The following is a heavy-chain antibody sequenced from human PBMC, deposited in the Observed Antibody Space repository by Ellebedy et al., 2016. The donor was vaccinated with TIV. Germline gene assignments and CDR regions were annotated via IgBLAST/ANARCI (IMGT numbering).Heavy chain of an antibody. V-gene: IGHV3-21*01. CDR1: GFTFDAYA. D-gene: IGHD3-10*01. Sequence: GESLKISXAASGFTFDAYAMHWVRQAPGRGLEWVSSISASTAYIYYADSVKGRFTISRDNAKNSLFLQMDRLRVDDTAIYYCARVGSGWGQGTLVTVSS. CDR2: ISASTAYI. J-gene: IGHJ4*02. CDR3: ARVGSG.